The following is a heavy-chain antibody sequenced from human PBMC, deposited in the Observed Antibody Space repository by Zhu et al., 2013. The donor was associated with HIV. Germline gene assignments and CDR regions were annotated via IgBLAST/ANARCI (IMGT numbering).Heavy chain of an antibody. J-gene: IGHJ4*02. D-gene: IGHD3-3*01. Sequence: QVQLMQSGPEVKRPGSSVRVSCQASGVKVKYHAISWIRQAPGQGLEWLGSILPALASTKYGRSLQGRVTMTTDKFTKTAHMEVRNLRPEDTATYYCVKIWPSPHPPLRFLEWSNWGQGTHVTVSS. V-gene: IGHV1-69*09. CDR2: ILPALAST. CDR3: VKIWPSPHPPLRFLEWSN. CDR1: GVKVKYHA.